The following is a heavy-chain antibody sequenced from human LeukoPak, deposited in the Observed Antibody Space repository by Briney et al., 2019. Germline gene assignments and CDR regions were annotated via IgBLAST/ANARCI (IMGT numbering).Heavy chain of an antibody. Sequence: GGSLRLSCAASGFTFSSYAMSWVRQAPGKGLEWVSAIIGSGGYSYYADSVKGRFTISRDNSKNTLSLQMDSLRAEDTAVYYCVSLRGIFLDFDSWGQGTLVSVSS. J-gene: IGHJ4*02. CDR2: IIGSGGYS. D-gene: IGHD1-26*01. V-gene: IGHV3-23*01. CDR3: VSLRGIFLDFDS. CDR1: GFTFSSYA.